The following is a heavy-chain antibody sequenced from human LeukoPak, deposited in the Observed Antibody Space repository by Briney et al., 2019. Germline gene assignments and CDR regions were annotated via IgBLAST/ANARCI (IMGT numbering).Heavy chain of an antibody. D-gene: IGHD4-17*01. CDR3: ARDMRHGDYGDYWFDP. V-gene: IGHV1-18*01. Sequence: GASVKVSCEASGYTFTSYGISWVRQAPGQGLEWMGWISAYYGNTNYAQKLQGRVTMTTDTSTSTAYMELRSLRSDDTAVYYCARDMRHGDYGDYWFDPWGQGTLVTVSS. J-gene: IGHJ5*02. CDR2: ISAYYGNT. CDR1: GYTFTSYG.